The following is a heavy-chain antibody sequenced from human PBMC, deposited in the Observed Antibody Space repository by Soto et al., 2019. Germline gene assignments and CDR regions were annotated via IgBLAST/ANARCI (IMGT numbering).Heavy chain of an antibody. V-gene: IGHV3-7*01. CDR2: IKQDGSEK. Sequence: GGSLRLSCAASGFTFSSYAMHWVRQAPGKGLEWVANIKQDGSEKYYVDSVKGRFTISRDNAKNSLYLQMNSLRAEDTAVYYCARVRAIYGDYAAYYYYYMDVWGKGTTVTVSS. J-gene: IGHJ6*03. D-gene: IGHD4-17*01. CDR1: GFTFSSYA. CDR3: ARVRAIYGDYAAYYYYYMDV.